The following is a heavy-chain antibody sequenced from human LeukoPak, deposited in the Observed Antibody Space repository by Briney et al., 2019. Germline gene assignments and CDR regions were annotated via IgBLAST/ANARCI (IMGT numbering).Heavy chain of an antibody. J-gene: IGHJ4*02. Sequence: GGSLRLSCAASGLTFSSYWMTWVRQAPGKGLEWVVNIKQDGSEKYYVDSGKGRFTISRDNSKNTLYLQMNSLRAEDTAVYYCAKVVRAYYDSSGYPVDYWGQGTLVTVSS. V-gene: IGHV3-7*01. CDR2: IKQDGSEK. CDR3: AKVVRAYYDSSGYPVDY. CDR1: GLTFSSYW. D-gene: IGHD3-22*01.